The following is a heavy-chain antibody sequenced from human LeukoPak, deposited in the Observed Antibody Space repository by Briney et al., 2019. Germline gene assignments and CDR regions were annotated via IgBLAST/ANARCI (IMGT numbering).Heavy chain of an antibody. Sequence: GGALRLSCAGSGFTFSNFLMSWGRQAPGKGLEWEANMKKDGSEKYYVDSVKGRFTISRDNAKNSLYLQMDSLRAEDTAVYYCTRDEFWGQGTMVTVSS. CDR3: TRDEF. J-gene: IGHJ3*01. CDR1: GFTFSNFL. V-gene: IGHV3-7*05. CDR2: MKKDGSEK.